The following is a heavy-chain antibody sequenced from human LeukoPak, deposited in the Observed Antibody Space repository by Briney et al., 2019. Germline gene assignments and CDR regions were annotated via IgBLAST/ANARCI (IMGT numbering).Heavy chain of an antibody. CDR2: ISGSGGST. J-gene: IGHJ6*02. D-gene: IGHD6-19*01. CDR1: GFTFSSYW. V-gene: IGHV3-23*01. Sequence: PGGSLRLSCAASGFTFSSYWMSWVRQAPGKGLEWVSAISGSGGSTYYADSVKGRFTISRDNSKNTLYLQMNSLRAEDTAVYYCARGAVAGPTGYYYGMDVWGQGTTVTVSS. CDR3: ARGAVAGPTGYYYGMDV.